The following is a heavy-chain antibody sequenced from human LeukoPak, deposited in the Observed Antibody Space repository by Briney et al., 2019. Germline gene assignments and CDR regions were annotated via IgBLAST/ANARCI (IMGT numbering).Heavy chain of an antibody. Sequence: GRSLRLSCAASGFTFRTYGMHWVRQAPGKGLEWVAVIWNDGSNACYADSVKGRFTISRDNSKNMVYLQMNSLRGEDAAVYYCARDGGYCSSTSCYLEAFLESWGQGTVVTVSS. CDR1: GFTFRTYG. CDR2: IWNDGSNA. V-gene: IGHV3-33*01. CDR3: ARDGGYCSSTSCYLEAFLES. J-gene: IGHJ4*02. D-gene: IGHD2-2*01.